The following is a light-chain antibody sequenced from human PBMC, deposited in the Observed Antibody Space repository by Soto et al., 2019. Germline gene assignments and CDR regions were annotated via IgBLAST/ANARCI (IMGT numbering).Light chain of an antibody. CDR3: QQSYSAPTT. V-gene: IGKV1-39*01. CDR2: TAA. CDR1: QTISNY. J-gene: IGKJ4*01. Sequence: DIQTTQSPSSLSASVGDRVTITCRASQTISNYLNWYQQKSGQAPKLLIYTAASLQSGVPSRFSGSGSGTDFTLTITTLQPEDFATYYCQQSYSAPTTFGGGTKVDIK.